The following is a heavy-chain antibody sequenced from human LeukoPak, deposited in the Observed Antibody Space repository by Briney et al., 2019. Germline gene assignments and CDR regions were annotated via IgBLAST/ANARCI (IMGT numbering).Heavy chain of an antibody. CDR2: INPSGGST. V-gene: IGHV1-46*01. CDR1: GYTFTSYY. CDR3: ASYYYDSSGLNWFDP. Sequence: ASVKVSCKASGYTFTSYYMHWVRQAPGQGLEWMGIINPSGGSTSYAQKFQGRVTMTRDTSTSTVYMELSSLRSEDTAVYYCASYYYDSSGLNWFDPWGQGTLVTVSS. J-gene: IGHJ5*02. D-gene: IGHD3-22*01.